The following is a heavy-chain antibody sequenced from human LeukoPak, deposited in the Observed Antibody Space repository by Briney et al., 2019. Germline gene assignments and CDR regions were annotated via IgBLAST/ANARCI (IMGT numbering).Heavy chain of an antibody. D-gene: IGHD2-2*01. J-gene: IGHJ4*02. V-gene: IGHV3-7*01. Sequence: GGSLRLSCEASGLTFSDYWMSWVRQAPGKGLEWVANIKQDGSEKYYVDSVKGRFTISRDNAKNSLYLQMNSLRAEDTAVYYCARNLPAADYWGQGTLVTVSS. CDR1: GLTFSDYW. CDR3: ARNLPAADY. CDR2: IKQDGSEK.